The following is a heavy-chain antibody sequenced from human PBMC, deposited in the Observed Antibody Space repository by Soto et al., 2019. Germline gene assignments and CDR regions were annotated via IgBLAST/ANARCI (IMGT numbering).Heavy chain of an antibody. V-gene: IGHV3-21*01. CDR2: ISSSSSYI. CDR3: AREDYSNLDY. Sequence: GGSLRLSCAASGFTFSSYSMNWVRQAPGKGLEWVSSISSSSSYIYSADSVRGRFTISRDNAKNSLYLQMNSLRAEDTAVYYCAREDYSNLDYWGQGTLVTVSS. J-gene: IGHJ4*02. CDR1: GFTFSSYS. D-gene: IGHD4-4*01.